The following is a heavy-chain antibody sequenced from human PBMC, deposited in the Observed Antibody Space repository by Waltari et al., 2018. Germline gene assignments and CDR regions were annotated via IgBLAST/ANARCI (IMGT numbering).Heavy chain of an antibody. V-gene: IGHV4-31*03. J-gene: IGHJ4*02. Sequence: QVQMQESGPGLVKPSQTLSLTCTVSGGSISSGGYYWSWIRQPPGKGLEWIWYIYYPGETYYNPSLTSRVAISIDTAKSQISLDLGTVTAADTAVYYCARRGAYFFDYWGRGTLVTVSS. CDR1: GGSISSGGYY. CDR3: ARRGAYFFDY. CDR2: IYYPGET. D-gene: IGHD3-16*01.